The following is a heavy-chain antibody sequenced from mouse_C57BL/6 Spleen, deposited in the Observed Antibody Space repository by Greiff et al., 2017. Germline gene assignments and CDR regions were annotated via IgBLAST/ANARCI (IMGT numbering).Heavy chain of an antibody. J-gene: IGHJ4*01. D-gene: IGHD2-4*01. CDR1: GYAFSSYW. Sequence: QVQLQQSGAELVKPGASVKISCKASGYAFSSYWMNWVKQRPGKGLEWIGQIYPGDGDTNYNGKFKGKATLTADKSSSTAYMQLSSLTSEDSAVYFCARHYYDYDGCFGEHSSYYYAMDYWGQGTSVTVSS. V-gene: IGHV1-80*01. CDR2: IYPGDGDT. CDR3: ARHYYDYDGCFGEHSSYYYAMDY.